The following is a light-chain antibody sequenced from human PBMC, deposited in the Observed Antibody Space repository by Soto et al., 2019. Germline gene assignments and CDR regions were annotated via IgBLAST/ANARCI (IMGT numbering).Light chain of an antibody. J-gene: IGKJ5*01. CDR2: DAS. Sequence: EIVLTQSPATLSLSPGERATLSCRAGQSVSSNYITWYQQKPGQAPRRLIYDASSRATGIPDRFSGSGSGTDFTLTISRLEPEDFAVYYCQQYGSSPRTFGQGTRLEIK. CDR3: QQYGSSPRT. CDR1: QSVSSNY. V-gene: IGKV3-20*01.